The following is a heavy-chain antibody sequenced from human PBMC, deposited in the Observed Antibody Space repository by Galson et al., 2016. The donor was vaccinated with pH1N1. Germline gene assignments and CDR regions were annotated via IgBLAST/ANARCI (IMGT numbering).Heavy chain of an antibody. Sequence: ETLSLTCTVSGYSISSGYYWGWIRQPPGKGLEWIATTYRSGTTYYNPSLKSRLSISVDTSKNQFSLTVNSVTAADTAVYYCARHETLTGGSCYFFEYWGQGTQVSVSS. CDR1: GYSISSGYY. V-gene: IGHV4-38-2*02. J-gene: IGHJ4*02. CDR3: ARHETLTGGSCYFFEY. CDR2: TYRSGTT. D-gene: IGHD2-15*01.